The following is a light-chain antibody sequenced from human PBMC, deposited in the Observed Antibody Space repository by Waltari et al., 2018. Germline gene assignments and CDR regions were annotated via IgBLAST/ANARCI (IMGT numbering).Light chain of an antibody. CDR2: EVS. V-gene: IGLV2-14*01. J-gene: IGLJ3*02. CDR3: NSYTNINTWV. Sequence: QSALTQPASVSGSPGQSITISCTGTSSDVGGNNYVSWYQQHPGKAPKLIIYEVSNRPSGVSNRFSGPKSGTSNRFSGLQAEDEADYYCNSYTNINTWVFGGGTKLTVL. CDR1: SSDVGGNNY.